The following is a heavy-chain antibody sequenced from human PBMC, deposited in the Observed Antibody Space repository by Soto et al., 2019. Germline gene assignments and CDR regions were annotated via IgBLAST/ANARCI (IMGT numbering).Heavy chain of an antibody. CDR3: AHRPIVGAAI. CDR1: GGSISNSNW. Sequence: SETLSLTCAVFGGSISNSNWCTWVRQPPGKGLDWIGEIFHSGSTNYNSSLMGRVTISVDKANNQFSLKLSSVTAADTAVYYCAHRPIVGAAIWGQGTMVTVSS. J-gene: IGHJ4*02. CDR2: IFHSGST. V-gene: IGHV4-4*02. D-gene: IGHD1-26*01.